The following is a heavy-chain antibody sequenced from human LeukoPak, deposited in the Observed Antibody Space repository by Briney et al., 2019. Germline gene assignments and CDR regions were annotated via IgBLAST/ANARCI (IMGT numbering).Heavy chain of an antibody. CDR2: IYSGGST. J-gene: IGHJ4*02. Sequence: GGSLRLSCAASGFTVSSKYMSWVRQAPGKGLEWVSVIYSGGSTYYADSVKGRFTISRDNSKNTLYLQMNSLRAEDTAVYYCARGCSSTGRYGFDYWGQGTLVTVSS. CDR3: ARGCSSTGRYGFDY. V-gene: IGHV3-53*01. CDR1: GFTVSSKY. D-gene: IGHD2-2*01.